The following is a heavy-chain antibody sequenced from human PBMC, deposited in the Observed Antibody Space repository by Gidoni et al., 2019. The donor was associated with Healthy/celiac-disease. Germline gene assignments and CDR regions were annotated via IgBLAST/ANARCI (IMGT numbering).Heavy chain of an antibody. CDR1: GGPFSLYA. D-gene: IGHD6-19*01. CDR2: IIPIFGTA. CDR3: ARVDSSGWYGWDAFDI. J-gene: IGHJ3*02. V-gene: IGHV1-69*01. Sequence: QVQLVQSWAEAQNPGSSVTVSHTGSGGPFSLYAISRVRQAPGQGLEWMGGIIPIFGTANYAQKFQGRVTITADESTSTAYMELSSLRSEDTAVYYCARVDSSGWYGWDAFDIWGQGTMVTVSS.